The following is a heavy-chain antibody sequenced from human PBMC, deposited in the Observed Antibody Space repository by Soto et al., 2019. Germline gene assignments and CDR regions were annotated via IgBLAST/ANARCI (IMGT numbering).Heavy chain of an antibody. CDR3: AKWGNDWGYYYYGMDV. Sequence: GGSLRLSCAASGFRFSIYAMSWVRQAPGKGLEWVSGISDSGASTYYADSVKGRFTISRDNSKSTLYMQMNSLRAGDSAAYYCAKWGNDWGYYYYGMDVWGQGTTVTVSS. D-gene: IGHD7-27*01. J-gene: IGHJ6*02. CDR1: GFRFSIYA. CDR2: ISDSGAST. V-gene: IGHV3-23*01.